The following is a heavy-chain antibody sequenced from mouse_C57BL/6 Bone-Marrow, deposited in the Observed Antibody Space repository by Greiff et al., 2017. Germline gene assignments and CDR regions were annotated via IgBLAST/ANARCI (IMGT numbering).Heavy chain of an antibody. Sequence: EVQLQQSGAELVRPGASVKLSCTASGFNIKDYYMHWVKQRPEQGLEWIGRIDPEDGDTEYAPKFQGKATMTADTSSNTAYLQLSSLTSEDTAVYYGTRGGYYYGSSPWFAYWGQGTLVTVSA. V-gene: IGHV14-1*01. CDR2: IDPEDGDT. CDR3: TRGGYYYGSSPWFAY. CDR1: GFNIKDYY. D-gene: IGHD1-1*01. J-gene: IGHJ3*01.